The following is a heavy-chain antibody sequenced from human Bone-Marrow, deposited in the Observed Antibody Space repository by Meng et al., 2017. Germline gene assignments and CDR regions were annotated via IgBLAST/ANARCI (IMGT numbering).Heavy chain of an antibody. D-gene: IGHD3-10*01. CDR3: ARVVIRGYEVLGY. J-gene: IGHJ4*02. Sequence: VEVGQSGAEVKKPGASVKVSCKASGYTFTDYYLHWVRQAPGQGLEWMGRINPNSGGTNYAQKFQGRVTMTKDTSISTAYMELSRLRSDDTAVYFCARVVIRGYEVLGYWGQGTLVTVSS. CDR1: GYTFTDYY. CDR2: INPNSGGT. V-gene: IGHV1-2*06.